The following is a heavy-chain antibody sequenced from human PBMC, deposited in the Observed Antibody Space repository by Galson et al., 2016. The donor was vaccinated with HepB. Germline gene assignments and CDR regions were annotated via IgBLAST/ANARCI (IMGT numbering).Heavy chain of an antibody. V-gene: IGHV3-48*02. CDR2: ISTSSSTI. D-gene: IGHD1-7*01. Sequence: SLGLSCAASGFTFSSYSMNWFRQAPGKGLEWISYISTSSSTIYYADSVKGRFTISRDDATNSLYLQMNSLRDEDTAVYYCAKEATATTGAKTKRVWYFDLWGRGTLVTVSS. CDR1: GFTFSSYS. J-gene: IGHJ2*01. CDR3: AKEATATTGAKTKRVWYFDL.